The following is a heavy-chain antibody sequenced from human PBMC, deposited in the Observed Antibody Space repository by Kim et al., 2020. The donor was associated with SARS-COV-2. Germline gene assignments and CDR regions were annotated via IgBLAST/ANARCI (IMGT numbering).Heavy chain of an antibody. D-gene: IGHD6-13*01. Sequence: GGSLRLSCAASGFTVSTNHMSWVRQAPGNGLEWVSVTYNGGSTYYVDSVKGRFTISRDNSKNTVYLQMNSLRAEDTAVYYCAKQLNVLGHYWGQGTLVTV. V-gene: IGHV3-66*01. CDR3: AKQLNVLGHY. J-gene: IGHJ4*02. CDR1: GFTVSTNH. CDR2: TYNGGST.